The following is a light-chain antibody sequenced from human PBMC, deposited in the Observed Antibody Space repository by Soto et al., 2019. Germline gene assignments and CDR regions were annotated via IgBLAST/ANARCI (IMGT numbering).Light chain of an antibody. CDR1: QDSTKY. CDR3: QQLSSYPST. V-gene: IGKV1-9*01. Sequence: IQLTQSPSSLSASVGDRVTITCRASQDSTKYLAWYQQKPGKAPNLLIYDASTLHSGVPSRFSGSGSGTDFTLTVSVLQPEDFATYYWQQLSSYPSTVGGGTKVEIK. CDR2: DAS. J-gene: IGKJ4*01.